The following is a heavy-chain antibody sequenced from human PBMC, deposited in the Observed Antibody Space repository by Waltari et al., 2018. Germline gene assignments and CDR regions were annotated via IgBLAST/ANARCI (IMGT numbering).Heavy chain of an antibody. D-gene: IGHD2-15*01. V-gene: IGHV4-4*02. CDR2: VYYTGKT. CDR3: ARDRGRGLYLDS. CDR1: GDSFSSAYW. J-gene: IGHJ4*02. Sequence: QLQLQESGPGLLKPSGTLPLTCAVSGDSFSSAYWWSWVRQPPGKGLEWIGQVYYTGKTNYNPSFASRVTISLDTYNKQFSLKVTSATAADTAVYYCARDRGRGLYLDSWGPGTLVTVSP.